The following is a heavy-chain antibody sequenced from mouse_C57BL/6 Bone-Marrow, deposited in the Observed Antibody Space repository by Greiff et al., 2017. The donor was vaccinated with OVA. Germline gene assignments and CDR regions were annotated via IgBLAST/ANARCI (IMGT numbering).Heavy chain of an antibody. V-gene: IGHV5-4*01. CDR2: ISDGGSYT. J-gene: IGHJ2*01. D-gene: IGHD1-1*01. CDR3: ARDITTVFDY. Sequence: EVNVVESGGGLVKPGGSLTLSCAASGFTFSSYAMSWVRQTPEKRLEWVATISDGGSYTYYPDNVKGRFTISRDNAKNNLYLQMSHLKSEDTAMYYCARDITTVFDYWGQGTTLTVSS. CDR1: GFTFSSYA.